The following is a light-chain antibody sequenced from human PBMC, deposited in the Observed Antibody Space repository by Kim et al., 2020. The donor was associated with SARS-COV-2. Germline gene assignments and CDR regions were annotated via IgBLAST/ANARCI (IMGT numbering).Light chain of an antibody. CDR1: RSVTSSY. J-gene: IGKJ4*01. V-gene: IGKV3-20*01. CDR2: GAS. Sequence: EVVLTQSPDTLSLSPGEGATLSCRASRSVTSSYVAWYQQKPGQAPRLLIYGASTRATGIPDRFMGRGSGTDFRLTISRLEPEDFALYYCQQYGTSPALTFGGGTKLEI. CDR3: QQYGTSPALT.